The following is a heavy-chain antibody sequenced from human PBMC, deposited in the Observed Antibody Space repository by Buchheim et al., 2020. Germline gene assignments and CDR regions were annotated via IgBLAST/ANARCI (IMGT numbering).Heavy chain of an antibody. CDR1: GGSISSGGYS. CDR3: ARASNPILGNWFDP. CDR2: IYHSGST. J-gene: IGHJ5*02. V-gene: IGHV4-30-2*01. Sequence: QLQLQESGSGLVKPSQTLSLTCAVSGGSISSGGYSWSWIRQPPGKGLEWIGYIYHSGSTYYNPSLKSRVTISVDRSKNQFPLKLSSVTAADTAVYYCARASNPILGNWFDPWGQGTL. D-gene: IGHD1-26*01.